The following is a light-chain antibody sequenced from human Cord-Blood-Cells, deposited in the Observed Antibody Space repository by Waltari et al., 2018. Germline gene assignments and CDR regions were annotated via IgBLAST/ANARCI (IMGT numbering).Light chain of an antibody. V-gene: IGKV1-9*01. CDR2: AAS. J-gene: IGKJ1*01. Sequence: DIPLTQSPSFLSASVGARVTITCRASQGISSYLAWYQQKPGKAPKLLIYAASTLQSGVPSRFSGSGSGTEFTLTISSLQPEDFATYYCQQLNSWTFGQGTKVEIK. CDR3: QQLNSWT. CDR1: QGISSY.